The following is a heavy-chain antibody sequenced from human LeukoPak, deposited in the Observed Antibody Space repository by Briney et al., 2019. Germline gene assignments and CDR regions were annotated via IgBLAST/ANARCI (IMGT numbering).Heavy chain of an antibody. J-gene: IGHJ6*03. V-gene: IGHV3-30*02. CDR2: IRYDGSND. Sequence: GGSLRLSCAASGFTFSTYGMHWVRQAPGKGLEWVAFIRYDGSNDYYADSVRGRFSISRDNSKNTLYLQMSSLTPEDTAVYYCAKDLFTEWLPMDVWGKGTTVTVS. CDR1: GFTFSTYG. D-gene: IGHD3-3*01. CDR3: AKDLFTEWLPMDV.